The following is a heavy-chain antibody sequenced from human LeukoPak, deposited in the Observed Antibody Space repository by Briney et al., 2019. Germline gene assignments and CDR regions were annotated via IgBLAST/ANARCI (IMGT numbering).Heavy chain of an antibody. V-gene: IGHV3-74*01. J-gene: IGHJ5*01. CDR2: INSDGSRT. Sequence: PGGSLRLSCAASGFTFSSYWMHWVRHAPGKGLVWVSRINSDGSRTRYEDSVKGRFTISRDNAKNTLYLQINSLRAEDTAVYYCTRVAAAGDLFWFDSWGQGTLVTVSS. CDR3: TRVAAAGDLFWFDS. CDR1: GFTFSSYW. D-gene: IGHD6-13*01.